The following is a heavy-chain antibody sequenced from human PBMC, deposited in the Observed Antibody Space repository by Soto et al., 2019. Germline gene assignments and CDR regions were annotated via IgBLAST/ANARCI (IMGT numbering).Heavy chain of an antibody. CDR2: ISSSGSTI. V-gene: IGHV3-11*01. CDR3: ARVVVPAPYYFDY. Sequence: GGSLRLSCAASGFTFSDYYMSWIRQAPGKGLEWVSYISSSGSTIYYADSVKGRFTISRDNAKNSLYLQMNSLRAEDTAVYYCARVVVPAPYYFDYWGQGTLVTVSS. CDR1: GFTFSDYY. J-gene: IGHJ4*02. D-gene: IGHD2-2*01.